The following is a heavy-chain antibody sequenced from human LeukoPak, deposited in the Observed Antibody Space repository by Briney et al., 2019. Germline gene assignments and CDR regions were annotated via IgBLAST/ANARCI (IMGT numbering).Heavy chain of an antibody. CDR3: ARGVVVGATKGYYYYYYMDV. J-gene: IGHJ6*03. CDR2: ISAYNGNT. V-gene: IGHV1-18*01. CDR1: GYTFTSYG. Sequence: GASVKVSCKASGYTFTSYGISWVRQAPGQGLEWMGWISAYNGNTNYAQKLQGRVTMTTDTSTSTAYMELRSLRSDDTAVYYCARGVVVGATKGYYYYYYMDVWGKGTTVTVSS. D-gene: IGHD1-26*01.